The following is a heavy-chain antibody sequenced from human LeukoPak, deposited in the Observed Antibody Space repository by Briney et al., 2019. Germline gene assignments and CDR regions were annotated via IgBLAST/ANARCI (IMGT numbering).Heavy chain of an antibody. CDR3: AGSSGYGNWFDP. CDR1: GGSFSGYY. V-gene: IGHV4-34*01. Sequence: SETLSLTCAVYGGSFSGYYWSWIRQPPGKGLEWIGEINHSGSTNYNPSLKSRVTISVDTSKNQFSLKLSSVTAADTAVYYCAGSSGYGNWFDPWGQGTLVTVSS. D-gene: IGHD5-12*01. J-gene: IGHJ5*02. CDR2: INHSGST.